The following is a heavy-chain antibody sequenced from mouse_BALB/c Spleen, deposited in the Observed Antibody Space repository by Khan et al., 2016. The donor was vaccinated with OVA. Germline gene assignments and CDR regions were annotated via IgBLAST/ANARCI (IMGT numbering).Heavy chain of an antibody. CDR3: TRSRNGSFAY. J-gene: IGHJ3*01. CDR2: INPSSGGT. V-gene: IGHV1S81*02. Sequence: VQLQESGAELVKPGASVRLSCKASGYTFTSYYLYWVKQRPGQGLEWIGDINPSSGGTNFNEKFKSKATLTVDKSSSTAYIQLNSLTSEDSAVYYYTRSRNGSFAYWGQGTMVTVSA. D-gene: IGHD2-2*01. CDR1: GYTFTSYY.